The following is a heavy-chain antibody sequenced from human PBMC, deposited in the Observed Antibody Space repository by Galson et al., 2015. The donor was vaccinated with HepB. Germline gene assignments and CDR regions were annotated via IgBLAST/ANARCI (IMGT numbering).Heavy chain of an antibody. CDR1: GDSVSSNSAA. V-gene: IGHV6-1*01. CDR2: TYYRSKWYN. Sequence: CAISGDSVSSNSAAWNWIRQSPSRGLEWLGRTYYRSKWYNDYAVSVKSRITINPDTSKNQFSLQLNSVTPKDTAVYYCARGIKLYCSSTSCSNNWFDPWGQGTLVTVSS. J-gene: IGHJ5*02. CDR3: ARGIKLYCSSTSCSNNWFDP. D-gene: IGHD2-2*01.